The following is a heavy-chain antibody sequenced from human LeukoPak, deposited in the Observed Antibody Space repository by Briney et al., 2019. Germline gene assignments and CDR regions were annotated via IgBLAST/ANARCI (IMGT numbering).Heavy chain of an antibody. D-gene: IGHD5-24*01. CDR2: ISGGGGST. V-gene: IGHV3-23*01. J-gene: IGHJ4*02. Sequence: GGSLRLSCAASGITFNSYAMSWVRQAPGKGLEWVSGISGGGGSTYYADFVKGRFTISRDNSKNTLYLQMSRLRAEDTAVYYCAKGGGGYNYGLFDYWGQGTLVTVSS. CDR1: GITFNSYA. CDR3: AKGGGGYNYGLFDY.